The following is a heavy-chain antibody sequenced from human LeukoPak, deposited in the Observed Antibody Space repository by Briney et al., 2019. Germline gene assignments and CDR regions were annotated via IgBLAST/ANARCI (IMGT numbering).Heavy chain of an antibody. Sequence: ASVNVSCKFSGYTFTRYGISWVRQAPGQGLEWMGWISAYNGNTNYAQKLQGRVTMTTDTSTSTAYMELRSRRSDDTAVYYCARGRWELPYFDYWGQGTLVTVSA. CDR1: GYTFTRYG. CDR3: ARGRWELPYFDY. J-gene: IGHJ4*02. CDR2: ISAYNGNT. D-gene: IGHD1-26*01. V-gene: IGHV1-18*01.